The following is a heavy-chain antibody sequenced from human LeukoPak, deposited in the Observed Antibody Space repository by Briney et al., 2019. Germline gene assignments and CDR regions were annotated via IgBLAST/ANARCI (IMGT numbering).Heavy chain of an antibody. J-gene: IGHJ3*02. V-gene: IGHV1-2*02. CDR2: INPNSGGT. Sequence: ASVKVSCKASGYTLSDHYMNWVRQAPGQGLEWMGWINPNSGGTNYAQKFQGRVTMTRDASISSVYMELSSLRSDDTAVYYCARSRRLGAFRDAFDIWGQGTMATVSS. CDR1: GYTLSDHY. CDR3: ARSRRLGAFRDAFDI. D-gene: IGHD1-26*01.